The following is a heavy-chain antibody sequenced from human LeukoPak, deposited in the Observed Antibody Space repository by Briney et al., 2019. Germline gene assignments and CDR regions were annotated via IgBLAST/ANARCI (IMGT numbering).Heavy chain of an antibody. J-gene: IGHJ4*02. CDR2: FDPEDGET. CDR3: ATSHGSCSSTSCYEVYFDY. D-gene: IGHD2-2*01. Sequence: GASVKVSCKVSGYTLTKLSMHWVRQAPGKGLEWMGGFDPEDGETIYAQKLQGRVTMTEDTSTDTAYMEMSSLTSDDTAVYYCATSHGSCSSTSCYEVYFDYWGQGTLVTVSS. CDR1: GYTLTKLS. V-gene: IGHV1-24*01.